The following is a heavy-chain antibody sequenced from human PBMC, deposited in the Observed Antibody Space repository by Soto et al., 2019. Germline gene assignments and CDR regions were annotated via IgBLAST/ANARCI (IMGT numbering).Heavy chain of an antibody. J-gene: IGHJ4*02. Sequence: QVQLQESGPGLVKPSGTLSLTCAVSGGSISSSNWWSWVRQPPGKGLEWIGEIYHSGSTNYNPSPWRRVSISVDKSKNQVSLKLSSVTAADTAGYYCARVKASGVNFDYWGQGTPVTVSS. V-gene: IGHV4-4*02. CDR1: GGSISSSNW. D-gene: IGHD3-10*01. CDR2: IYHSGST. CDR3: ARVKASGVNFDY.